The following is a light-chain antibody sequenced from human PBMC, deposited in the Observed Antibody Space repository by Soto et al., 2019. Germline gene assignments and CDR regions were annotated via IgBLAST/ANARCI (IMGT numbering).Light chain of an antibody. CDR1: SSDVGGYNY. Sequence: QSARTQPASVSGSPGQSITISCTGTSSDVGGYNYVSWYQQHPGKAPKFMIYDVSNRPSGVSNRFSGSKSGNTASLTISGLQAEDEADYYCSSSITNNTRQIVFGTGTKVTVL. CDR3: SSSITNNTRQIV. J-gene: IGLJ1*01. CDR2: DVS. V-gene: IGLV2-14*01.